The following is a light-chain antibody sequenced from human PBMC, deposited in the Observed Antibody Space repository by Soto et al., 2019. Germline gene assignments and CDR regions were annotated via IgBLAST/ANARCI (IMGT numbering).Light chain of an antibody. Sequence: DIQMTQSPSSVSASVGDRFTITLRSSQGVSTWLAWYQQKPGKAPNLLIYTASSLQSGVPSRFSGSGSGTDFTLTINGLQPEDFATYYCQQAASFPITFGQGTRLEIK. CDR2: TAS. J-gene: IGKJ5*01. V-gene: IGKV1-12*01. CDR3: QQAASFPIT. CDR1: QGVSTW.